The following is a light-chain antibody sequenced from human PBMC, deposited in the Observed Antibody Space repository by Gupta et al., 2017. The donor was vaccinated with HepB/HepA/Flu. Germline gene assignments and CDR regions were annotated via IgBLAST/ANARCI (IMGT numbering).Light chain of an antibody. CDR3: GADYGRGRNVVRV. Sequence: QPVLTQSPSASASLGASVTLTCTLSSGSSTYKVDYYQQRPGKGPRFVMRVGTGGMGGSKGDGIPDRFSVWGSGLNRQLTRQKIQEEDESDYHSGADYGRGRNVVRVGGGGNKLTVL. CDR2: VGTGGMGG. J-gene: IGLJ3*02. V-gene: IGLV9-49*01. CDR1: SGSSTYK.